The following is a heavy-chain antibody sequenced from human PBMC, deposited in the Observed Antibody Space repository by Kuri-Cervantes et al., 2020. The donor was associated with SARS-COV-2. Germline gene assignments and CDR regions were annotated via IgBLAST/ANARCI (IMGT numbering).Heavy chain of an antibody. CDR3: ARLLPGPVDY. CDR1: GGSISSSRYY. CDR2: IYYSGST. V-gene: IGHV4-39*01. Sequence: SETLSLTCTVSGGSISSSRYYWGWIRQPPGKGLEWIGSIYYSGSTYYNPSLKSRVTISVDTSKNQFSLKLSSVTAADTAVYYCARLLPGPVDYWGQGTLVTVSS. D-gene: IGHD3-16*01. J-gene: IGHJ4*02.